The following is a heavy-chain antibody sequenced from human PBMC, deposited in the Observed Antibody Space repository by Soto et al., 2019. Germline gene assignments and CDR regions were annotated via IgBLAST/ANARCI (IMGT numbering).Heavy chain of an antibody. CDR3: ARAGVEWLRLAYFDY. V-gene: IGHV1-8*02. D-gene: IGHD5-12*01. J-gene: IGHJ4*02. Sequence: GASVKVSCKASGGTSSSYAISWVRQATGQGLEWMGWMNPNSGNTGYAQKFQGRVTMTRNTSISTAYMELSSLRSEDTAVYYCARAGVEWLRLAYFDYWGQGTLVTVSS. CDR2: MNPNSGNT. CDR1: GGTSSSYA.